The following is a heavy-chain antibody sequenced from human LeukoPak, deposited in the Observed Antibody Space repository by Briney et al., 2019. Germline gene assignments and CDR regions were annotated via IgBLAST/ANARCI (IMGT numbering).Heavy chain of an antibody. J-gene: IGHJ4*02. Sequence: GSLRLSCAASGFTFSSYSMNWVRQAPGKGLEWVSSISSSSSYIYYADSVKGRFTISRDNAKNPLYLQMNSLRAEDTAVYYCARYQTTVTTNRIFDYWGQGTLVTVSS. CDR1: GFTFSSYS. D-gene: IGHD4-17*01. CDR2: ISSSSSYI. CDR3: ARYQTTVTTNRIFDY. V-gene: IGHV3-21*01.